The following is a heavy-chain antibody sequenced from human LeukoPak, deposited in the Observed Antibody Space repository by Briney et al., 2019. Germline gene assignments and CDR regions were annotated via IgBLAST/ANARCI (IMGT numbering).Heavy chain of an antibody. D-gene: IGHD2-15*01. Sequence: GGSLRLSCAASGVTHSGYVMAWVRRAPGKGLEWVSSISNTGGSTFYADSVKGRFTIPRDKPKNKMYLQMNSLRHNDTATYYCAKAGGADKYGMDVWGQGTTVIVSS. CDR3: AKAGGADKYGMDV. CDR2: ISNTGGST. CDR1: GVTHSGYV. V-gene: IGHV3-23*01. J-gene: IGHJ6*02.